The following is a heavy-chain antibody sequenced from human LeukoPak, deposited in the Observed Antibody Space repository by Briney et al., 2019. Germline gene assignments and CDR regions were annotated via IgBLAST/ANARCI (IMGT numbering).Heavy chain of an antibody. CDR3: AKDPYSYGSYFDY. CDR2: TWYDGRDK. J-gene: IGHJ4*02. V-gene: IGHV3-30*02. CDR1: GFTFSGCG. D-gene: IGHD5-18*01. Sequence: GGSLRLSCAASGFTFSGCGMHWVRQAPGKGLEWVAFTWYDGRDKYYADSVKGRFTISRDNSKNTLYLQMNSLRAEDTAMYYCAKDPYSYGSYFDYWGQGTLVTVSS.